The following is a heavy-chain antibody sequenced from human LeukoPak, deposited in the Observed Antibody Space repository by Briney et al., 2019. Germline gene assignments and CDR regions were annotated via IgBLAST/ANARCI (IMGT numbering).Heavy chain of an antibody. D-gene: IGHD3-22*01. V-gene: IGHV1-2*02. CDR1: GYTFTGYY. Sequence: GASVKVSCKASGYTFTGYYMHWVRQAPGQGLEWMGWINPNSGGTNYAQKFQGRVTMTRNTSISTAYMELSSLRSEDTAVYYCASRGQSDDSSNHDYWGQGTLVTVSS. J-gene: IGHJ4*02. CDR3: ASRGQSDDSSNHDY. CDR2: INPNSGGT.